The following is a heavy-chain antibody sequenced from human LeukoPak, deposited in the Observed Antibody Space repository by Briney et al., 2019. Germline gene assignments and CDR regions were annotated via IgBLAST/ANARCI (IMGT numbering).Heavy chain of an antibody. V-gene: IGHV4-34*01. D-gene: IGHD3-3*01. CDR3: ARAILRGGAYYDFWSGYPNFDY. CDR1: GGSFSGYY. Sequence: SETLSLTCAVYGGSFSGYYWSWIRQPPGKGLEWIGEINRSGSTNYNPSLKSRVTISVDTSKTQFSLKLSSVTAADTAVYYCARAILRGGAYYDFWSGYPNFDYWGQGTLVTVSS. CDR2: INRSGST. J-gene: IGHJ4*02.